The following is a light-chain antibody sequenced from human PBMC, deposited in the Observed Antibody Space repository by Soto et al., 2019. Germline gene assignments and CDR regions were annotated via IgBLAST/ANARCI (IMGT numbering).Light chain of an antibody. V-gene: IGKV1-9*01. CDR3: QQVKSYPRT. J-gene: IGKJ4*01. Sequence: DIQLTQSPSFLSASVGDRVTITCRASQGIAGSLAWYQQKPGKPPKLLIYAESTLQSGVPSRFSGSGSGTRGTLTMSSLQPEDFASYYCQQVKSYPRTFGGGTKVDI. CDR2: AES. CDR1: QGIAGS.